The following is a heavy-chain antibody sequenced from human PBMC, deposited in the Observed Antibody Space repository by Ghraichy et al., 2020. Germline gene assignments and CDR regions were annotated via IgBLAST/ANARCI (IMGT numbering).Heavy chain of an antibody. V-gene: IGHV4-34*01. D-gene: IGHD3-10*01. Sequence: TLSLTCAVYGGSFSGYYWSWIRQPPGKGLEWIGEINHSGSTNYNPSLKSRVTISVDTSKNQFSLKLSSVTAADTAVYYCARGGHKAYYYGSGSYPNYFDYWGQGTLVTVSS. CDR2: INHSGST. J-gene: IGHJ4*02. CDR1: GGSFSGYY. CDR3: ARGGHKAYYYGSGSYPNYFDY.